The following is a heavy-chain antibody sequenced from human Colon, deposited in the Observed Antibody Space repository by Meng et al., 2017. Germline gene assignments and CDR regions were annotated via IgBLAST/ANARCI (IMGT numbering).Heavy chain of an antibody. CDR2: IYHSGNT. CDR3: ARDRVPGKY. D-gene: IGHD1-14*01. V-gene: IGHV4-4*02. J-gene: IGHJ4*02. Sequence: QLQVQESGPGLGRPSGTLSLTCTVSSGSFSSSNWWTGVRQPPGKGLEWIGEIYHSGNTNYNPSLKSRVTISVDTSKNQFSLKLSSVTPADRAVYFCARDRVPGKYWGQGTLVTVSS. CDR1: SGSFSSSNW.